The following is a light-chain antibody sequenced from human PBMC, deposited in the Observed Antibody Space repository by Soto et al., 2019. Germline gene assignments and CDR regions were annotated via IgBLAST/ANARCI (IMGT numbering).Light chain of an antibody. V-gene: IGLV2-14*01. CDR3: SSYTSSSTVGV. Sequence: QSALTQPASVSGSPGQSITVSCTGTSSDIGAYDYVSWYQQHPGKAPKVIISEVSTRPSGVSHRFSGSKSGNTASLTISGLQAEDEADSYCSSYTSSSTVGVFGPGTKVTVL. CDR1: SSDIGAYDY. CDR2: EVS. J-gene: IGLJ1*01.